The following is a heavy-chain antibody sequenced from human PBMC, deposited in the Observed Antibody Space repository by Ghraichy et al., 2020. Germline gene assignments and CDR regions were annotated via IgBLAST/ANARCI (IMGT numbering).Heavy chain of an antibody. D-gene: IGHD6-13*01. J-gene: IGHJ6*02. CDR2: IYYSGST. CDR3: AREEGIAAAGVGYYYYYGMDV. V-gene: IGHV4-61*01. Sequence: SETLSLTCTVSGGSVSSGSYYWSWIRQAPGKGLEWIGYIYYSGSTNYNPSLKSRVTISVDTSKNQFSLKLSSVTAADTAVYYCAREEGIAAAGVGYYYYYGMDVWGQGTTVTVSS. CDR1: GGSVSSGSYY.